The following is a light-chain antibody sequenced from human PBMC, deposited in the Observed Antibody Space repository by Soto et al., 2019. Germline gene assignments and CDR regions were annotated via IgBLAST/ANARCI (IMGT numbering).Light chain of an antibody. J-gene: IGKJ1*01. V-gene: IGKV3-15*01. CDR2: RIS. CDR3: QQSNNWPPT. CDR1: QSVTSSK. Sequence: EIVMTQSPGTLSVSPGERATLSCRASQSVTSSKLAWYQQKPGQAPRLLIYRISTRATGFPARFSGSGSGTEFTLTISSLQSEDFAVYYCQQSNNWPPTFGQGTKVDIK.